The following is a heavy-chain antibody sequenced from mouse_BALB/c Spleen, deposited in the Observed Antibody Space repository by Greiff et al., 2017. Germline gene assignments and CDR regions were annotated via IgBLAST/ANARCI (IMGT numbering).Heavy chain of an antibody. V-gene: IGHV2-6-4*01. D-gene: IGHD2-14*01. J-gene: IGHJ4*01. CDR1: GFSLSRYS. CDR2: IWGGGST. CDR3: ARISRPYRYGAMDY. Sequence: VQVVESGPGLVAPSQSLSITCTVSGFSLSRYSVHWVRQPPGKGLEWLGMIWGGGSTDYNSALKSRLSISKDNSKSQVFLKMNSLQTDDTAMYYGARISRPYRYGAMDYWGQGTSVTVSS.